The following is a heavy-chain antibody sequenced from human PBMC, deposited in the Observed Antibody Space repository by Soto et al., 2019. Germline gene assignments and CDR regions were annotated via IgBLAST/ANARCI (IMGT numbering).Heavy chain of an antibody. V-gene: IGHV3-30*18. D-gene: IGHD2-21*02. J-gene: IGHJ6*02. CDR1: GFTFSSYG. CDR3: AKDPFGGNSHYYYGMDV. CDR2: ISYDGSNK. Sequence: GGSLRLSCAASGFTFSSYGMHWFRQAPCKVLEWVAVISYDGSNKYYADSVKGRFTISRDNSKNTLYLQMNSLRAEDTAVYYCAKDPFGGNSHYYYGMDVWGQGTTVTVSS.